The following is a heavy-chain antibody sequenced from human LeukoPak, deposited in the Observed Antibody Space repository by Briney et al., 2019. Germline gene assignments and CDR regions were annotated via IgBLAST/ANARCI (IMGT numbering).Heavy chain of an antibody. J-gene: IGHJ4*02. V-gene: IGHV3-23*01. CDR1: GITFSNYA. CDR2: ISDGGRTT. Sequence: GGSLRLSCTASGITFSNYAMSWVRQAPGKGLEWVSAISDGGRTTYYADSVKGRFTISRDNAKNTLYLQMDSLRAEDTAVYYCARELGGDRDYWGQGTLVIVSS. D-gene: IGHD2-21*02. CDR3: ARELGGDRDY.